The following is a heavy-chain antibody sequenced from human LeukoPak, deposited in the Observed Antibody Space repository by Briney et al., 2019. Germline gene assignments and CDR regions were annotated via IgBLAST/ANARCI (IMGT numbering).Heavy chain of an antibody. D-gene: IGHD3-22*01. CDR3: ARQGRVTMIVVVISNFDY. V-gene: IGHV4-39*01. J-gene: IGHJ4*02. CDR1: GVSISSSSYY. CDR2: IYYSGST. Sequence: SETLSLTCTVSGVSISSSSYYWGWIRQPPGKGLEWIGSIYYSGSTYYNPSLKSRVTISVDTSKNQFSLKLSSVTAADTAVYYCARQGRVTMIVVVISNFDYWGQGTLVTVSS.